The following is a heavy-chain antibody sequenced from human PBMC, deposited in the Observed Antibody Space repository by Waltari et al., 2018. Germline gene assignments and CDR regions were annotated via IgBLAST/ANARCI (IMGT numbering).Heavy chain of an antibody. CDR2: INPNSGGT. J-gene: IGHJ4*02. CDR3: ARAASIAAAGTRPFDY. D-gene: IGHD6-13*01. Sequence: QVQLVQSGAEVKKPGASVKVSCKASGYTFTGYYMHWVRQAPGQGLEWMGWINPNSGGTNYAQKFQGWVTMTRDTSISTAYMELSRLRSDDTAVYYCARAASIAAAGTRPFDYWGQGTLVTVSS. CDR1: GYTFTGYY. V-gene: IGHV1-2*04.